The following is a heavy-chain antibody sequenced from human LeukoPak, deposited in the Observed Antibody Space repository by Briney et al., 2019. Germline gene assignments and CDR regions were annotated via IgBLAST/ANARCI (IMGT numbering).Heavy chain of an antibody. CDR1: GYTFTGYY. V-gene: IGHV1-2*06. J-gene: IGHJ5*02. CDR3: ARGGSGWSYNWFDP. CDR2: INPNSGGT. D-gene: IGHD6-19*01. Sequence: ASVKVSCKASGYTFTGYYMHWVRQAPGQGLEWMGRINPNSGGTNYAQKFQGRVTMTRDTSISTAYMELSRLRSDDTAVYYCARGGSGWSYNWFDPWGQGTLVTVSS.